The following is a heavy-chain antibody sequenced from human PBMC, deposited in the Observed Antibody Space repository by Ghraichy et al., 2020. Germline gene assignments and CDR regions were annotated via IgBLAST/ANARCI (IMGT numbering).Heavy chain of an antibody. CDR3: ARADILTPGRAFDI. Sequence: GGSLRLSCAASGFTVSSNYMSWVRQAPGKGLEWVSVIYSGGSTYYADSVKGRFTISRDNSKNTLYLQMNSLRAEDTAVYYCARADILTPGRAFDIWGQGTMVTVSS. J-gene: IGHJ3*02. D-gene: IGHD3-9*01. V-gene: IGHV3-53*01. CDR2: IYSGGST. CDR1: GFTVSSNY.